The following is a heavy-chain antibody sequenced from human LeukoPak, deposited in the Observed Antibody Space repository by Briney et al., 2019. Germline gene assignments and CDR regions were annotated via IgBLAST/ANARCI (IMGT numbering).Heavy chain of an antibody. CDR1: GYTFTNNG. Sequence: GASVKVSCKTSGYTFTNNGISWVRQAPGQGLEWMAWINSYNGDTHYAQKFQGRVTMTTDTSTNTAYLELRSLKSDDTAVYYCARGGIAAAGRAFDIWGQGTMVTVSS. CDR3: ARGGIAAAGRAFDI. CDR2: INSYNGDT. J-gene: IGHJ3*02. D-gene: IGHD6-13*01. V-gene: IGHV1-18*01.